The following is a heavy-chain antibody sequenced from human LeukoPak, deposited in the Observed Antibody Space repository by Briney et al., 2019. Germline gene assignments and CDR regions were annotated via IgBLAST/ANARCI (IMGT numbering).Heavy chain of an antibody. CDR1: GFTFSSYA. CDR3: ARSRDGYKRFDS. D-gene: IGHD5-24*01. CDR2: ISGSGDNT. V-gene: IGHV3-23*01. J-gene: IGHJ4*02. Sequence: PGGSLRLSCAASGFTFSSYAMSWVRQAPGKGLEWVSGISGSGDNTYYADSVKGRFTISRDNSKNTLYVQVNSLGTEDTAAYFCARSRDGYKRFDSWGQGTLVTVSS.